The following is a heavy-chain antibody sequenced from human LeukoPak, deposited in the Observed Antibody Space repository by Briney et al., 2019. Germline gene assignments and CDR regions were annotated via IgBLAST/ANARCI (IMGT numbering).Heavy chain of an antibody. D-gene: IGHD3-22*01. CDR1: GFTFIAYS. J-gene: IGHJ3*02. V-gene: IGHV3-21*01. CDR3: ARENFYDSSGYDAFDI. Sequence: PGRSLRLSCAASGFTFIAYSMNWVRQAPGKGLEWVSSISSSSAYIYYADSVEGRFTVSRDNAKNSLYLQMNSLRAEDTAVYYCARENFYDSSGYDAFDIWGQGTMVTVSS. CDR2: ISSSSAYI.